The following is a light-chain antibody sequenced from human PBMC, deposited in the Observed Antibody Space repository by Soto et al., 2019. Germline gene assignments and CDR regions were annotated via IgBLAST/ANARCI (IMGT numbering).Light chain of an antibody. CDR2: GAS. Sequence: DIVLTQSPGTLSLTQGERATLSFRASQSVSSGYLAWYQQKPGRAPSLLIYGASSRATGIPDRFSGSGSGTDFTLTISRLEPEDFAVYFCQRYSNSPQTFGQGTKVDI. V-gene: IGKV3-20*01. J-gene: IGKJ1*01. CDR1: QSVSSGY. CDR3: QRYSNSPQT.